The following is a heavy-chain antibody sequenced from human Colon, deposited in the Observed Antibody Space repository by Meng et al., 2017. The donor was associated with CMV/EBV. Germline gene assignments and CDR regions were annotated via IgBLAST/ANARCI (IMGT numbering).Heavy chain of an antibody. Sequence: GESLKISCQVSGHTSTNYWIGWVRQKPGKGLEWMGVIYPRDSDTIYSPSFEGQVTISADNSINTAYLQWTSLKVSDTAMYYCARSSSSFFDYWGQGTLVTVSS. CDR2: IYPRDSDT. CDR1: GHTSTNYW. V-gene: IGHV5-51*01. J-gene: IGHJ4*02. CDR3: ARSSSSFFDY. D-gene: IGHD6-13*01.